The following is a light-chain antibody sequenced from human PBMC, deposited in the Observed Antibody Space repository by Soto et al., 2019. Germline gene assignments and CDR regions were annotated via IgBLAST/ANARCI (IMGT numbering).Light chain of an antibody. Sequence: EIVLTQSPGTLSLSPGERATLSCRASQSVSSSYLAWYQQKPGQAPRLLIYGASSRATGIPDRFSGSGSGTDFTLTMSRLEPEDFAVYYCQQYGSSQWTFGKGTK. J-gene: IGKJ1*01. CDR2: GAS. CDR1: QSVSSSY. V-gene: IGKV3-20*01. CDR3: QQYGSSQWT.